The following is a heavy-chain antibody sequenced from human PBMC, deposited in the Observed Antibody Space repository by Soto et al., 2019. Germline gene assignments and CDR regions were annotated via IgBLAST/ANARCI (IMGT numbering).Heavy chain of an antibody. J-gene: IGHJ4*02. CDR1: GYTFSDYY. Sequence: QVQLVESGGDLVKPGGSLRLSCAASGYTFSDYYMSWIRQAPGKGLEWISYIDTSGTKIYYADSVKGRFTITRDNAKNSLYLEMNSRRDEGTAVYYCASHYDMWSGYLSPVDYWGQGTLVTVSS. D-gene: IGHD3-3*01. CDR2: IDTSGTKI. V-gene: IGHV3-11*01. CDR3: ASHYDMWSGYLSPVDY.